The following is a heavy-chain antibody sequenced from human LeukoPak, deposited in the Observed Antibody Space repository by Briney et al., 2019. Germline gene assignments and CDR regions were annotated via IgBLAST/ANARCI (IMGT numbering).Heavy chain of an antibody. CDR2: IHPSGTT. CDR3: ARGDYYDGGGRNWFDP. CDR1: GSSMSDYY. Sequence: SETLSLTCTVSGSSMSDYYWSFIRQPAGKGLEWIGRIHPSGTTYFSPSLKSRVTMSVDTSQSQFSLRLTSMTAADTAVYFCARGDYYDGGGRNWFDPWGQGILVAVSS. J-gene: IGHJ5*02. V-gene: IGHV4-4*07. D-gene: IGHD3-16*01.